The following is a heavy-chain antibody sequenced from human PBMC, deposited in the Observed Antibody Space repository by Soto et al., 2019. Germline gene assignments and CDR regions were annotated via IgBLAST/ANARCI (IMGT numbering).Heavy chain of an antibody. CDR1: GVTFSSYA. CDR3: ASGGDSSNWFDP. V-gene: IGHV1-69*13. Sequence: ASVKVSCKASGVTFSSYAISWVRQAPGQGLEWMGGIIPIFGTANYAQKFQGRVTITADEPTSTAYMELSSLRSEDTAVYYCASGGDSSNWFDPWGQGTLVTVSS. J-gene: IGHJ5*02. D-gene: IGHD2-21*02. CDR2: IIPIFGTA.